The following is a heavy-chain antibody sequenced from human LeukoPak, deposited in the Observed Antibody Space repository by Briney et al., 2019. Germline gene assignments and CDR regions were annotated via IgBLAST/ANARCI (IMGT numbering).Heavy chain of an antibody. D-gene: IGHD3-22*01. V-gene: IGHV1-2*02. CDR1: GYTFTGYY. J-gene: IGHJ4*02. CDR3: ARVGVYYDSSGYGFRY. CDR2: INPNSGGT. Sequence: ASVKVSRKASGYTFTGYYMHWVRQAPGQGLEWMGWINPNSGGTNYAQKFQGRVTMTRDTSISTAYMELSRLRSEDTAVYYCARVGVYYDSSGYGFRYWGQGTLVTVSS.